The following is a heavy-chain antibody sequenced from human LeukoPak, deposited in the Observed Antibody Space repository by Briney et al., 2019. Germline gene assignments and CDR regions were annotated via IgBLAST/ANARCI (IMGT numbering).Heavy chain of an antibody. V-gene: IGHV3-30*02. CDR2: TRSDGSGE. D-gene: IGHD1-26*01. Sequence: GGSLRLSCVASGFIFSTYGMHWVRQAPGKGLEWVAFTRSDGSGEYYTDSVRGRFTISRDNSKNTLYLQMNSLRVEATAVYYCGKHDSATDYWGQGTLVTVSS. CDR3: GKHDSATDY. CDR1: GFIFSTYG. J-gene: IGHJ4*02.